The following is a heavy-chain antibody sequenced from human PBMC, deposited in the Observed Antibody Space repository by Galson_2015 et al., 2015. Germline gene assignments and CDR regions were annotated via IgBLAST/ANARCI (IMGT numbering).Heavy chain of an antibody. CDR3: ATDLTYYYDSSGYYSSDY. CDR2: MNPNSGNT. D-gene: IGHD3-22*01. CDR1: GYTFTSYD. J-gene: IGHJ4*02. Sequence: SVKVSCKASGYTFTSYDINWVRQATGQGLEWMGWMNPNSGNTGYAQKFQGRVTMTRNTSISTAYMELSSLRSEDTAVYYCATDLTYYYDSSGYYSSDYWGQGTLVTVSS. V-gene: IGHV1-8*01.